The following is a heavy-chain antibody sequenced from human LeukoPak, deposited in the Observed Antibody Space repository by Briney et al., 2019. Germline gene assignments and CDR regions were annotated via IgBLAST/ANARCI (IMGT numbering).Heavy chain of an antibody. D-gene: IGHD3-3*01. V-gene: IGHV1-2*02. CDR3: ARVPPTFWSAYCYFDY. J-gene: IGHJ4*02. CDR2: LNPNSGGT. CDR1: GYTFTAYY. Sequence: ASVKVSCKASGYTFTAYYMHWVRQAPGQGLEWMGWLNPNSGGTKYAQKFQGRVTMTRDTSTSTAYTELSSLNSDDTAVYYCARVPPTFWSAYCYFDYWGQGTLVTVSS.